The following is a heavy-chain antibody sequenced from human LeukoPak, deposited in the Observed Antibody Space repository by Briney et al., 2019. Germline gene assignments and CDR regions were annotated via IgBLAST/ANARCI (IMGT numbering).Heavy chain of an antibody. CDR1: GGSISSGDYY. Sequence: PSETLSLTCTVSGGSISSGDYYWSWIRQPPGKGLEWIGYIYYSGSTYYNPSLKSRVTISVDTSKNQFSLKLSSVTAADTAVYYCARAGLRGAVAFDPWGQGTLVTVSS. CDR3: ARAGLRGAVAFDP. V-gene: IGHV4-30-4*08. J-gene: IGHJ5*02. CDR2: IYYSGST.